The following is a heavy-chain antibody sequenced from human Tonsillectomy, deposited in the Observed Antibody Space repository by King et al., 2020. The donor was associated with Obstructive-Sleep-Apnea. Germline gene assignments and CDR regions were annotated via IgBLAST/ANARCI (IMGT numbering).Heavy chain of an antibody. Sequence: EVQLVESGGGLVQPGRSLRVKCSASGFSFDDYAIHWVRQAPGKGLEWVSGISWNGGDIGYADSVKGRFTTSRDNANKSLYLEMNSLRRDDTALYYCAKDNNRWLTKTEAFVIWGQGTMVIVSS. CDR2: ISWNGGDI. V-gene: IGHV3-9*01. CDR3: AKDNNRWLTKTEAFVI. J-gene: IGHJ3*02. CDR1: GFSFDDYA. D-gene: IGHD5-24*01.